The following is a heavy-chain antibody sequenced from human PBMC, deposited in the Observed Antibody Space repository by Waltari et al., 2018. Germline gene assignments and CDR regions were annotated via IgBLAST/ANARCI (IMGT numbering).Heavy chain of an antibody. CDR3: PKDRGPTVVTPGY. V-gene: IGHV3-23*03. Sequence: EVQLLESGGGLVQPGGSLRLSCAASGFTFSSYAMSWVRQAPGKGLDGSPVFFAGGTPYYAAPVKARSTISGEISKTTLYLQITGRGAEDPPVYYGPKDRGPTVVTPGYWGREPWSPSPQ. J-gene: IGHJ4*02. D-gene: IGHD4-17*01. CDR1: GFTFSSYA. CDR2: VFFAGGTP.